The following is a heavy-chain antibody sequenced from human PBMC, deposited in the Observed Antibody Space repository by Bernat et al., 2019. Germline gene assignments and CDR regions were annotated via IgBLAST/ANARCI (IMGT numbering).Heavy chain of an antibody. CDR3: ARDRTKLVLPPLYYYYYGMDV. J-gene: IGHJ6*02. D-gene: IGHD6-6*01. V-gene: IGHV1-18*01. Sequence: QVQLVQSGAEVKKPGASVKVSCKASGYTFTSYGISWVRQAPGQGLEWMGWISAYNGNTNYAQKLQGRVTMTTDTSTSTAYMELRSLRSDDTAVYYCARDRTKLVLPPLYYYYYGMDVWGQGTTVTVSS. CDR1: GYTFTSYG. CDR2: ISAYNGNT.